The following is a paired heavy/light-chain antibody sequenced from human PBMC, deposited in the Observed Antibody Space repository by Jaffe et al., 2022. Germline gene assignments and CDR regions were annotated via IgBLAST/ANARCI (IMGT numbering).Light chain of an antibody. CDR1: KLGDKY. Sequence: SYELTQPPSVSVSPGQTASITCSGDKLGDKYACWYQQKPGQSPVLVIYQDSKRPSGIPERFSGSNSGNTATLTISGTQAMDEADYYCQAWDSSTAIFGTGTKVTVL. J-gene: IGLJ1*01. CDR3: QAWDSSTAI. V-gene: IGLV3-1*01. CDR2: QDS.
Heavy chain of an antibody. D-gene: IGHD2-15*01. CDR2: IYTSGST. CDR3: AREGPLGVVVVAATRHRYFDL. CDR1: GGSISSGSYY. Sequence: QVQLQESGPGLVKPSQTLSLTCTVSGGSISSGSYYWSWIRQPAGKGLEWIGRIYTSGSTNYNPSLKSRVTISVDTSKNQFSLKLSSVTAADTAVYYCAREGPLGVVVVAATRHRYFDLWGRGTLVTVSS. J-gene: IGHJ2*01. V-gene: IGHV4-61*02.